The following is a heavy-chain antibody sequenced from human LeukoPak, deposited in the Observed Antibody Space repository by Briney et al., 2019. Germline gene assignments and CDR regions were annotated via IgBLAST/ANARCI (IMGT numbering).Heavy chain of an antibody. CDR2: IYYSGST. CDR3: ARRGYNYGDAFDI. V-gene: IGHV4-61*01. Sequence: PSETLSLTCTVSGGSVSSGSYYWSWIRQPPGKGLEWIGYIYYSGSTNYNPSLKSRVTISVDTSKNQFSLKLSSVTAADTAVYYCARRGYNYGDAFDIWGQGTVVTVSS. D-gene: IGHD5-18*01. J-gene: IGHJ3*02. CDR1: GGSVSSGSYY.